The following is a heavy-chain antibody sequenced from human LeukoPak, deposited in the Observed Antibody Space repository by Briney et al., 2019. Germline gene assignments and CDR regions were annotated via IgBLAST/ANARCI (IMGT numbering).Heavy chain of an antibody. CDR3: ARVLPLVGEVVVEDYYYYMDV. Sequence: KPGGSLRLSCAASGFTFSRYSMNWVRQAPGKGLKWVSSISSSSSYIYYADSVKGRFTISRDNAKNSLYLQMNSLRAEDTAVYYCARVLPLVGEVVVEDYYYYMDVWGKGTTVTVSS. J-gene: IGHJ6*03. CDR1: GFTFSRYS. CDR2: ISSSSSYI. V-gene: IGHV3-21*01. D-gene: IGHD2-15*01.